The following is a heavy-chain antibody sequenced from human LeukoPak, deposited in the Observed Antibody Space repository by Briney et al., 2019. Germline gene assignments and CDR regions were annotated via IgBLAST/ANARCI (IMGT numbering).Heavy chain of an antibody. V-gene: IGHV3-9*01. CDR1: GFIFDDYA. CDR3: AKGYWFDP. J-gene: IGHJ5*02. CDR2: ISWNGGSI. Sequence: GRSLRLSCAASGFIFDDYAMHWVRQAPGKGLEWVSGISWNGGSIGYADSVKGRFTISRDNAKSSLYLQMNSLRAEDTALYYCAKGYWFDPWGQGTLVTVSS.